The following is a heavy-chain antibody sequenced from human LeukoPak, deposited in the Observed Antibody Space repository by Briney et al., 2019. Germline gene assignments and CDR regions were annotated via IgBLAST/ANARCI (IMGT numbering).Heavy chain of an antibody. CDR3: ARVVYSSSWYYNYYYYMDV. V-gene: IGHV3-23*01. J-gene: IGHJ6*03. CDR2: ISGSGGTT. Sequence: GGSLRLSCAASGFTFSSYAMSWVRQPPGKGLEWVSGISGSGGTTYYADSVKGRFTISRDNAKNSLYLQMNSLRAEDTAVYYCARVVYSSSWYYNYYYYMDVWGKGTTVTISS. CDR1: GFTFSSYA. D-gene: IGHD6-13*01.